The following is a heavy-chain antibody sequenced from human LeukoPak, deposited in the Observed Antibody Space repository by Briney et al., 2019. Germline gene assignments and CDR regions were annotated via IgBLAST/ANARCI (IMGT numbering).Heavy chain of an antibody. Sequence: GASVKVSCKASGGTFSSYAISWVRQAPGQGLEWMGRIIPILGIANYAQKFQGRVTITADKSTSTAYMELSSLRSEDTAVYYCGGGSSSYYYYYGMDVWGQGTTVTVSS. CDR2: IIPILGIA. J-gene: IGHJ6*02. CDR1: GGTFSSYA. V-gene: IGHV1-69*04. D-gene: IGHD2-15*01. CDR3: GGGSSSYYYYYGMDV.